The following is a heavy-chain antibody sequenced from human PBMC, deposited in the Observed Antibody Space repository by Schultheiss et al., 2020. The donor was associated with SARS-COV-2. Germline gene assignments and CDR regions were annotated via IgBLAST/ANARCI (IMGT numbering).Heavy chain of an antibody. V-gene: IGHV3-21*05. J-gene: IGHJ4*02. CDR2: ISSSSSDT. CDR3: ARDKRFLEWLSFSYYFDY. CDR1: GFTFSSYW. D-gene: IGHD3-3*01. Sequence: GGSLRLSCAASGFTFSSYWMSWVRQAPGKGLEWVSHISSSSSDTNYVDSVKGRFTISRDNAKNTLYLQMNSLRAEDTAVYYCARDKRFLEWLSFSYYFDYWGQGTLVTVSS.